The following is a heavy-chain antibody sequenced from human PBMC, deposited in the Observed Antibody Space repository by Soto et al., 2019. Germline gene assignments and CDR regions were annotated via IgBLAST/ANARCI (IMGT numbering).Heavy chain of an antibody. V-gene: IGHV1-69*12. D-gene: IGHD2-15*01. CDR2: IIPIFGTA. CDR3: ARTGYCNGGSCSNWFDP. J-gene: IGHJ5*02. Sequence: QVQLVQSGAEVKKPGSSVKVSCKASGGTFSSYAISWVRQAPGQGLEWMGGIIPIFGTANYAQKFQGRVTITADESTSTGYMELSSMRSEATAVYYCARTGYCNGGSCSNWFDPWGQGTLVTVSS. CDR1: GGTFSSYA.